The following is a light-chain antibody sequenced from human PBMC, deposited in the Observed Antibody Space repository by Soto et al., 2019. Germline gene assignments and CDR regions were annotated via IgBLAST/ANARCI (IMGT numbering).Light chain of an antibody. J-gene: IGKJ1*01. CDR2: GAS. Sequence: EIVLTQSPGTLSLSPGERATLSCRASQSVSSSYLAWYQQKPGQAPRLLVYGASSRATGIPDRFTGSGSGTDFTLTISRLEPEDVAVYYCQQYGHSPRTFGQGTKVEIK. V-gene: IGKV3-20*01. CDR3: QQYGHSPRT. CDR1: QSVSSSY.